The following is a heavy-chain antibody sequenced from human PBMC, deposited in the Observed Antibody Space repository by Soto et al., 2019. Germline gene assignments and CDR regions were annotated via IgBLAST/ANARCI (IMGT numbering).Heavy chain of an antibody. CDR3: ARDREYSSSPPYYYYGMDV. Sequence: QVQLQESGPGLVKPSQTLSLTCTVSGGSISSGGYYWSWIRQHPGKGLEWIGYIYYSGSTYYNPSLKSRVTISVDTSNNQFSLKLSSVTAADTAVYYCARDREYSSSPPYYYYGMDVWGQGTTVTVSS. CDR2: IYYSGST. V-gene: IGHV4-31*03. J-gene: IGHJ6*02. CDR1: GGSISSGGYY. D-gene: IGHD6-6*01.